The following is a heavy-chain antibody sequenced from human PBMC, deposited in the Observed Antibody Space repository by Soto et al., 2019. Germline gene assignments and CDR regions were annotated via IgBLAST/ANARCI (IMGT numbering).Heavy chain of an antibody. Sequence: SLRLSCAASGFSFSNSAMTWVRQAPGKGLEWLSAISVSGDSTYYADSVKGRFTISRDNSKNTLYLQVNSLRVEDTAVYYCATLVVVAATYNWFDPWGQGTLVTVSS. CDR1: GFSFSNSA. D-gene: IGHD2-15*01. J-gene: IGHJ5*02. V-gene: IGHV3-23*01. CDR3: ATLVVVAATYNWFDP. CDR2: ISVSGDST.